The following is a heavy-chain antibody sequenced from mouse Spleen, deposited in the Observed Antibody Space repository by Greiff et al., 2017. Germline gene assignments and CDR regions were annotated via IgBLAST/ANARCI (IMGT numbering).Heavy chain of an antibody. CDR2: IDPETGGT. CDR3: TRSHGSSYDYFDY. Sequence: VQLQQSGAELVRPGASVTLSCKASGYTFTDYEMHWVKQTPVHGLEWIGAIDPETGGTAYNQKFKGKAILTADKSSSTAYMELRSLTSEDSAVYYCTRSHGSSYDYFDYWGQGTTLTVSS. CDR1: GYTFTDYE. D-gene: IGHD1-1*01. V-gene: IGHV1-15*01. J-gene: IGHJ2*01.